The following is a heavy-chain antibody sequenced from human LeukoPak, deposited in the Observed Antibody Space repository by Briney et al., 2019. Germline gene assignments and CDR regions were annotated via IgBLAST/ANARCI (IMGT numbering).Heavy chain of an antibody. D-gene: IGHD3-3*01. J-gene: IGHJ4*02. Sequence: ASVKVSCKASGGTFSSYTISWVRQAPGQGLEWMGRIIPILGIANYAQKFQCRVTITADKSTSTAYMELSSLRSEDTAVYYCGAGLYYDFWSGYSFDYWGQGTLVTVSS. CDR2: IIPILGIA. CDR3: GAGLYYDFWSGYSFDY. V-gene: IGHV1-69*02. CDR1: GGTFSSYT.